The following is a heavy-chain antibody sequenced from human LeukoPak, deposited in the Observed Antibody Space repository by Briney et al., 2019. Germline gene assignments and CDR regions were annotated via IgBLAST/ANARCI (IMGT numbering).Heavy chain of an antibody. CDR3: AKGSGINHYHWIDP. CDR1: GFTFSSFW. CDR2: IKEDGSEK. Sequence: GGSLRLSCAGSGFTFSSFWMNWVRQAPGKGLEWVANIKEDGSEKYSVDSVKGRFTISRDNSKNTLYLQMDSLRAEDTALYYCAKGSGINHYHWIDPWGQGTLVTVSS. J-gene: IGHJ5*02. V-gene: IGHV3-7*05. D-gene: IGHD1-14*01.